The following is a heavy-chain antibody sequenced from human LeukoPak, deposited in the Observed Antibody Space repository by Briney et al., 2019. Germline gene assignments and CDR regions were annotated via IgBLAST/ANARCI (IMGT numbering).Heavy chain of an antibody. CDR2: IYYSGST. CDR1: GGSISSYY. V-gene: IGHV4-59*01. Sequence: PSETLSLTCTVSGGSISSYYWSWIRQPPGKGLEWIGYIYYSGSTNYNPSLKSRVTISVDTSKNQFSLKLSSVTAADTAVYYCASGRGYSYGYGLGYWGQGTLVSVSS. J-gene: IGHJ4*02. D-gene: IGHD5-18*01. CDR3: ASGRGYSYGYGLGY.